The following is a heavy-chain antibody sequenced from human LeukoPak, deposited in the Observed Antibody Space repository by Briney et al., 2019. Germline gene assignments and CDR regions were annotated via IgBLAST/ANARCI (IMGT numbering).Heavy chain of an antibody. CDR1: GFTFSSYA. D-gene: IGHD3-9*01. CDR2: ISGSGGST. Sequence: GGSLRLSCAASGFTFSSYAMSWVRQAPGKGLEWVSAISGSGGSTYYADSVKGRFTISRDNAKNSLYLQMNSLRAEDTAVYYCARTYYDILTGYNPYFDYWGQGTLVTVSS. CDR3: ARTYYDILTGYNPYFDY. J-gene: IGHJ4*02. V-gene: IGHV3-23*01.